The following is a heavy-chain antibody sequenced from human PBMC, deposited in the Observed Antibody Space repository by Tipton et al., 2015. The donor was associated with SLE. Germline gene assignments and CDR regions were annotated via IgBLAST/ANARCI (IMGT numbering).Heavy chain of an antibody. V-gene: IGHV4-39*01. CDR1: GGSISSSSYY. CDR3: ARGANWGPSGMDV. D-gene: IGHD7-27*01. CDR2: IYYRGAT. Sequence: TLSLTCTVSGGSISSSSYYWGWIRQPPGKGLEYIGSIYYRGATYYNLSLRSRVTISVDTSKNQFSLKLSSVTAADTAVYYCARGANWGPSGMDVWGQGTTVTVSS. J-gene: IGHJ6*02.